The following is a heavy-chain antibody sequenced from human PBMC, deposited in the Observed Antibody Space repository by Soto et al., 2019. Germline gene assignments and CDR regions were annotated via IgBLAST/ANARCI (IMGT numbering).Heavy chain of an antibody. CDR3: ARAMGAVKYFDY. CDR1: GASIRSGGFY. J-gene: IGHJ4*02. D-gene: IGHD3-10*01. V-gene: IGHV4-31*01. CDR2: FYYSGNA. Sequence: QVQLQESGPGLVKPPQTLSLTCTVSGASIRSGGFYWSWIRQHPEKGLEWIGYFYYSGNAYYNPSLTSTLNISGDASKNQFSLNLSSVTAADTAVYFCARAMGAVKYFDYWGQGILVTVSS.